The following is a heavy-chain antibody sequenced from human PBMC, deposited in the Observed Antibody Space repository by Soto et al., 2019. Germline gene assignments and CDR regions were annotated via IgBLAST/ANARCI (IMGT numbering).Heavy chain of an antibody. J-gene: IGHJ5*02. V-gene: IGHV4-4*02. CDR2: IYHSGST. CDR3: ARGRNGGSYSWFSP. D-gene: IGHD1-26*01. Sequence: SETLSLTCAVSGGSISSSNWWSWVRQPPGKGLEWIGEIYHSGSTNYNPSLKSRVTISVDKSKNQFSLKLSSVTAADTAVYYCARGRNGGSYSWFSPWGQGTLVTVSS. CDR1: GGSISSSNW.